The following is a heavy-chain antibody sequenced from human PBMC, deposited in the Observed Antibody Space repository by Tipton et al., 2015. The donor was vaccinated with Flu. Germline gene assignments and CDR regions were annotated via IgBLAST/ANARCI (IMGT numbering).Heavy chain of an antibody. CDR2: ISSDSRFI. J-gene: IGHJ6*02. D-gene: IGHD6-13*01. CDR3: ARDIPAAGEVYYYFGMDV. Sequence: LSLTCAASRFSFNSYSMNWVRQAPGKGLGWVSSISSDSRFINYADSVKGRFTISRDNAKNSLYLQMNSLRVEDTAVYYCARDIPAAGEVYYYFGMDVWGQGTAVTVSS. V-gene: IGHV3-21*01. CDR1: RFSFNSYS.